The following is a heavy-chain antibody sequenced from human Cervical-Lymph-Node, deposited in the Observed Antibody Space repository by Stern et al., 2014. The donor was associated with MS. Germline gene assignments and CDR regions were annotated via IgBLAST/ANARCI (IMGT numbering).Heavy chain of an antibody. CDR1: GFSLSSHGMC. Sequence: QVTLRESGPALVKPTQTLTLTCTFSGFSLSSHGMCVSWIRQSPGKALEWLARIDWDDEKYYSTSLKTRLTISKDTSKNQVVLTVGNMDPVDSATYYCAHGSTSCYWADSWGQGTLVTVSS. CDR3: AHGSTSCYWADS. CDR2: IDWDDEK. V-gene: IGHV2-70*15. J-gene: IGHJ4*02. D-gene: IGHD2-2*01.